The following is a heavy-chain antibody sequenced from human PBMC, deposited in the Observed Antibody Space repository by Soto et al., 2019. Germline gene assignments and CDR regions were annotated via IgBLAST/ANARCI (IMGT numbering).Heavy chain of an antibody. J-gene: IGHJ4*02. CDR2: ISSSASTI. D-gene: IGHD3-16*01. V-gene: IGHV3-48*03. CDR3: ATSDGASPFDY. CDR1: GFTFSSYE. Sequence: EVQLVESGGGLVQPGGSLRLSCAASGFTFSSYEINWVRQAPGKALEWVSYISSSASTIYYADSVKGRFTISRDNAKNSLYLQMNSLRAEDTAVYYCATSDGASPFDYWGQGTLVTVSS.